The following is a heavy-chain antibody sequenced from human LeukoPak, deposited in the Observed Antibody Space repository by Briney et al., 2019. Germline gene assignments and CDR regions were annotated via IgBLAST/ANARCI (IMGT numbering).Heavy chain of an antibody. CDR2: IWYDGNNK. V-gene: IGHV3-33*01. Sequence: PGGSLRLSCAASGFAFSSFGMHWVRQAPGKGLEWVAVIWYDGNNKYHADSVKGRFTISRDTSKNTLYLQMSSLRAEDTAVYYCARESPSAKWFDPWGQGTLVTVSS. CDR1: GFAFSSFG. CDR3: ARESPSAKWFDP. D-gene: IGHD2-15*01. J-gene: IGHJ5*02.